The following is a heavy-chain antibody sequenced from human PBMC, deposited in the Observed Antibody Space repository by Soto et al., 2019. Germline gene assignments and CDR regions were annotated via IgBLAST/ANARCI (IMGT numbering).Heavy chain of an antibody. V-gene: IGHV3-23*01. CDR1: GFTFSSYA. D-gene: IGHD2-8*01. Sequence: EVQLLESGGGLVQPGGSLRLSCAASGFTFSSYAMSWVRQAPGKGLEWVSAISGSGGSTYYADSVKGRFTISRDNSKNTLYLQMTSLRAEDTAVYYCATNPHPRVVLMVYARGCGWFDPCGQGTLVTVSS. CDR3: ATNPHPRVVLMVYARGCGWFDP. J-gene: IGHJ5*02. CDR2: ISGSGGST.